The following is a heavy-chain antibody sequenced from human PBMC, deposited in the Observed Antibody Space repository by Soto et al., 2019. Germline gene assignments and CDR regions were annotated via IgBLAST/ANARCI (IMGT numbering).Heavy chain of an antibody. J-gene: IGHJ5*02. V-gene: IGHV4-38-2*02. CDR3: ARDQRGDSDWFDP. CDR1: GYSISSGYY. CDR2: IYHSGST. D-gene: IGHD3-16*01. Sequence: PSETLSLTCAVSGYSISSGYYWGWIRQPPGKGLEWIGSIYHSGSTYYNPSLKSRVTISVDTSKNQFSLKLSSVTAADTAVYYCARDQRGDSDWFDPWGQGTLVTVSS.